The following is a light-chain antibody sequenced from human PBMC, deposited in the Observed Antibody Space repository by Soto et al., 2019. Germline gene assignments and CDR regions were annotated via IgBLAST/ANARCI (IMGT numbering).Light chain of an antibody. Sequence: DIQMTQSPSTLSASVGDRVTITCRASQSISSWLAWYQQKPGKAPKLLIYDASSLESGVPSRFSGSGSGTEFTRTISSLQPDDVATYYCQQYNSYSRTFGQGTKVEIK. CDR1: QSISSW. J-gene: IGKJ1*01. CDR2: DAS. V-gene: IGKV1-5*01. CDR3: QQYNSYSRT.